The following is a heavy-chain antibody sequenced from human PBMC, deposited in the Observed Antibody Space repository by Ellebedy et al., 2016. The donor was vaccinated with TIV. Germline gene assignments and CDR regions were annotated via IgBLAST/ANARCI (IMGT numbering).Heavy chain of an antibody. CDR1: GGSINTYY. Sequence: MPGGSLRLSCTVSGGSINTYYWTWIRQPPGKGLEWIGYIYYTGNTNYNPSLKSRVTISVDTSKNQFSLRLTSVTAADTAVYYCARGVGKLGYYFDSWGQGTLVTVAS. D-gene: IGHD7-27*01. J-gene: IGHJ4*02. CDR3: ARGVGKLGYYFDS. V-gene: IGHV4-59*01. CDR2: IYYTGNT.